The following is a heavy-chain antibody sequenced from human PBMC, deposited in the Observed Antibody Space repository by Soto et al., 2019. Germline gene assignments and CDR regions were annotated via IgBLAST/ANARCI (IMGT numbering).Heavy chain of an antibody. J-gene: IGHJ5*02. Sequence: QVQLVQPGAEVRKPGASVKVSCKASGDIFTNFDFNWVRQAAGQGLEWIGWMRANSGDTGHDQKFQGRVSMTRDTSMRTAYMELSSLRAEYTAVYYCARYIYGQGFKSWGQGTLLFVSS. CDR3: ARYIYGQGFKS. V-gene: IGHV1-8*01. D-gene: IGHD3-3*02. CDR2: MRANSGDT. CDR1: GDIFTNFD.